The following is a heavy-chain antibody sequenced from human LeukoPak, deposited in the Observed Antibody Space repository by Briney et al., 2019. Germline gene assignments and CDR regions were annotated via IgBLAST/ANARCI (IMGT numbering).Heavy chain of an antibody. CDR2: IFYSGSS. V-gene: IGHV4-59*01. D-gene: IGHD6-25*01. CDR1: GDSLNSYS. Sequence: SETLSLTCTVSGDSLNSYSWSWIRQPPGEGLQWIGYIFYSGSSNYNASLRSRVAISVDTSKNQFSLKLPSVTAADTAVYYCAGRAARFFDYWGQGILVTVSS. J-gene: IGHJ4*02. CDR3: AGRAARFFDY.